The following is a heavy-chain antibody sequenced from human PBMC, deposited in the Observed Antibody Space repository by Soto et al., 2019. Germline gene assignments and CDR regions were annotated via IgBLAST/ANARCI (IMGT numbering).Heavy chain of an antibody. Sequence: QVQLQESGPGLVKPSETLSLTCAVSGDSISSYYCMWIRQPPGEGLESIGYLYYGRSANYNPSLKSRLTLSVDTSTNQCSLTLSSMTAADTAVYYCALRSMAVVPEYWGQGTLVTVSS. CDR2: LYYGRSA. V-gene: IGHV4-59*01. D-gene: IGHD3-22*01. J-gene: IGHJ4*02. CDR3: ALRSMAVVPEY. CDR1: GDSISSYY.